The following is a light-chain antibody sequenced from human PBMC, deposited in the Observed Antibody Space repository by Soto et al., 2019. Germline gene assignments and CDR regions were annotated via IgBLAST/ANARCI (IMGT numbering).Light chain of an antibody. J-gene: IGKJ2*01. CDR3: MQYIQWPHT. Sequence: DVVVTQSPLSLPVTPGQPASISCRSSQNLVSSDGSTCLHWFQQRPGQSPRRLISKASNRESGVPDRFSGSGSGTDFTLKISRVEAEEVGIYYCMQYIQWPHTFGQGTKLEIK. CDR2: KAS. V-gene: IGKV2-30*01. CDR1: QNLVSSDGSTC.